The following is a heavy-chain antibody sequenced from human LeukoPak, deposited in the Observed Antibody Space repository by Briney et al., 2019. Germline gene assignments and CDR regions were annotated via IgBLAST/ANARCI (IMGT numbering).Heavy chain of an antibody. CDR1: GFTFSSYA. CDR2: ISGSGGST. D-gene: IGHD6-13*01. Sequence: GGSLRLSCAASGFTFSSYAMSWVRQAPGKGLEWVSAISGSGGSTYYADSVKGRFTISRDNSKNTLYLQMNSLRAEDTAVYYCAKILVGSYSSRWYSTFDYWGQGTLVTVSS. CDR3: AKILVGSYSSRWYSTFDY. V-gene: IGHV3-23*01. J-gene: IGHJ4*02.